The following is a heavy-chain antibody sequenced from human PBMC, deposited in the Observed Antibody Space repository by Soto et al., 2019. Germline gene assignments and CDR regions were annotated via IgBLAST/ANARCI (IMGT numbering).Heavy chain of an antibody. V-gene: IGHV3-48*01. D-gene: IGHD3-22*01. Sequence: GGSLRLSCAASGFSFSSYGMHWVRQAPGKGLEWVTFISFSSSTIYYADSVKGRFTISRDNAKNSLYLQMNSLRAEDTAVYYCARPKDYDDCLDLWGQGTLVTVSS. CDR2: ISFSSSTI. J-gene: IGHJ4*02. CDR1: GFSFSSYG. CDR3: ARPKDYDDCLDL.